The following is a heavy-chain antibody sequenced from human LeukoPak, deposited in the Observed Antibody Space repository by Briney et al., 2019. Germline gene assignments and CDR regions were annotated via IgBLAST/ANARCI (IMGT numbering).Heavy chain of an antibody. D-gene: IGHD2-2*01. V-gene: IGHV1-2*02. Sequence: ASVKVSCKASGYTFTGYYMHWVRQAPGQGLEWMGWINPNSGGTNYAQKFQGRVTMTRDTSISTAYMELSRLRSDDTAVYYCAGGLDNVVVPAAHIWGQGTMVTVSS. CDR2: INPNSGGT. CDR3: AGGLDNVVVPAAHI. CDR1: GYTFTGYY. J-gene: IGHJ3*02.